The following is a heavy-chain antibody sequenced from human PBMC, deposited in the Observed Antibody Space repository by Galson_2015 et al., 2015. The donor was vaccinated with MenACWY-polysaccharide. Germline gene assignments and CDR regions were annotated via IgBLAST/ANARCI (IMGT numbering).Heavy chain of an antibody. CDR3: ARGGSGSLAPNGNAFDV. CDR2: TYYRSKSYY. D-gene: IGHD3-22*01. Sequence: CAISGDSVSSDSAAWNWIRQSPSRGLEWLGRTYYRSKSYYDYAVSVKSRITINADTSKNQFSLQLNSVTPEDTAVYYCARGGSGSLAPNGNAFDVWGQGTMVIVSS. CDR1: GDSVSSDSAA. V-gene: IGHV6-1*01. J-gene: IGHJ3*01.